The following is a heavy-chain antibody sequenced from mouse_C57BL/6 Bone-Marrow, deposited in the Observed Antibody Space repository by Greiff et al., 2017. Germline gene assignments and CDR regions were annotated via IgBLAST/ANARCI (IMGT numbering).Heavy chain of an antibody. Sequence: VQLQQSGAELVRPGTSVKMSCKASGYTFTNYWIGWAKQRPGHGLEWIGNIYPGGGYTNYNEKFKGKATLTADKSSRTAYMQFSSLTSEDSAIYFCARWGDVPFAYWGQGTLVTVSA. CDR1: GYTFTNYW. CDR2: IYPGGGYT. D-gene: IGHD3-3*01. J-gene: IGHJ3*01. V-gene: IGHV1-63*01. CDR3: ARWGDVPFAY.